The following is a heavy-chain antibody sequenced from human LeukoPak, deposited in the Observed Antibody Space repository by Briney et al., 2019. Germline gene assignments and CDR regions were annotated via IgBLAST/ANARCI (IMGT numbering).Heavy chain of an antibody. Sequence: GASVKVSCKASGYTFTGYYMHWVRQAPGQGLEWMGWINPNSGGTNYAQKFQGRVTMTRDTSISTAYMELSRLRSDDTAVYYCARDGRPQIFGVVINGYYYYYGMDVWGQGTTVTVSS. V-gene: IGHV1-2*02. J-gene: IGHJ6*02. CDR2: INPNSGGT. CDR1: GYTFTGYY. D-gene: IGHD3-3*01. CDR3: ARDGRPQIFGVVINGYYYYYGMDV.